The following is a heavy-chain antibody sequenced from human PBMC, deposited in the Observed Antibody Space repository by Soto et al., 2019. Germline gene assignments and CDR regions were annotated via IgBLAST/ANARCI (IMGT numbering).Heavy chain of an antibody. V-gene: IGHV3-23*01. J-gene: IGHJ3*02. CDR3: ATAKRLAYCGGNCYSGALDI. CDR2: ISGSGAST. Sequence: GVLLSLSYAASGFAFGSDAMSWLRHAPGKGLEGVSAISGSGASTYYADSVKGRFTISRDNSKNTLYLQMNSLRAEDTAVYYCATAKRLAYCGGNCYSGALDIWGHGTRGTV. D-gene: IGHD2-21*02. CDR1: GFAFGSDA.